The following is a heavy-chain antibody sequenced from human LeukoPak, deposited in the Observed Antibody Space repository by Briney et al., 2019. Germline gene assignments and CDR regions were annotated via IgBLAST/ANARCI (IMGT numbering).Heavy chain of an antibody. CDR1: GFTFSSYA. CDR3: AKMPSRVPAAKVPYYFDY. D-gene: IGHD2-2*01. V-gene: IGHV3-23*01. J-gene: IGHJ4*02. Sequence: PGGSLRLSCAASGFTFSSYAMSWVRQAPGKGLEWFLAIIGSGGSTYYADSVKGRFTISRDNYKNTLYLQMNSLRAEDTAVYYCAKMPSRVPAAKVPYYFDYWGQGTLVTVSS. CDR2: IIGSGGST.